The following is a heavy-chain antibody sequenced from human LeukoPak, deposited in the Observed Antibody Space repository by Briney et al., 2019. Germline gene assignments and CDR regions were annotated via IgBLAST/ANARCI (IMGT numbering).Heavy chain of an antibody. D-gene: IGHD2-2*01. V-gene: IGHV3-53*01. CDR2: IHSGGNT. CDR1: GFIVSANY. Sequence: GGSLRLSCAASGFIVSANYMTWVRQAPGKGLEWVSVIHSGGNTYYADSVKGRFTISRDNSKNTVYLQMNSLRAEDTAVYYCARGTIVVVPATGVWFDPWGQGTLVTVSS. J-gene: IGHJ5*02. CDR3: ARGTIVVVPATGVWFDP.